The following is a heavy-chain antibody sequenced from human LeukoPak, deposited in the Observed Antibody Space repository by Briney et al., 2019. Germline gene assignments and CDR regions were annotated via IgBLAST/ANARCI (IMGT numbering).Heavy chain of an antibody. Sequence: SETLSLTCAVYGGTFSGYYWNWIRQAPGKGLEWIGEINHVGNTNYNPSLKSRVTMSVDTSKNQFSLKLTSMTAADTAVYYCARGGYNWKGAYMDVWGKGTTVTVSS. CDR3: ARGGYNWKGAYMDV. CDR1: GGTFSGYY. J-gene: IGHJ6*03. CDR2: INHVGNT. V-gene: IGHV4-34*01. D-gene: IGHD1-20*01.